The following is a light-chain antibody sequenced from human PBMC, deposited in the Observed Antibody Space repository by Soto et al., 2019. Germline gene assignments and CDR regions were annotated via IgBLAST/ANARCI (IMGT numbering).Light chain of an antibody. CDR1: QSVSSAY. J-gene: IGKJ2*01. CDR3: QQSGSSFYT. CDR2: GAS. V-gene: IGKV3-20*01. Sequence: EIVLTQSPGPLSLSPGERATLSGRASQSVSSAYLAWYQQIPGQAPRLLIYGASSRATGIPDRCSGSGSGTDFTLTISGLEPEDFAVYYCQQSGSSFYTFGHWTKLEIK.